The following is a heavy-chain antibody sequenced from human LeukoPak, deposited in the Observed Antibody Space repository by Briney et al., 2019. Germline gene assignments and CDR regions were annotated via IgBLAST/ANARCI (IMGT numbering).Heavy chain of an antibody. D-gene: IGHD6-19*01. V-gene: IGHV4-59*13. Sequence: SETLSLTCTVSGGSISSYYWSWIRQPPGKGLEWIGYIYYSGNTNYNPSLKSRVTISVATSKNQSSLKLSSVTAADTAVYYCARSRGSGWSEDYFDYWGQGTLVTVSS. CDR1: GGSISSYY. J-gene: IGHJ4*02. CDR2: IYYSGNT. CDR3: ARSRGSGWSEDYFDY.